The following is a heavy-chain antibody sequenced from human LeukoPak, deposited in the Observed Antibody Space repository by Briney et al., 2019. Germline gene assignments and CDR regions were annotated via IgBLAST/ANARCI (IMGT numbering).Heavy chain of an antibody. Sequence: SETLSLTCAVYGGSFSGYYWSWIRQPPGKGLEWIGEINHSGSTNYNPSLKSRVTISVDTSKNQFSLKLSSVTAADTAVYYCARGLWGYCSSTSCPRYFDYWGQGTLVTVSS. J-gene: IGHJ4*02. CDR2: INHSGST. CDR1: GGSFSGYY. CDR3: ARGLWGYCSSTSCPRYFDY. V-gene: IGHV4-34*01. D-gene: IGHD2-2*01.